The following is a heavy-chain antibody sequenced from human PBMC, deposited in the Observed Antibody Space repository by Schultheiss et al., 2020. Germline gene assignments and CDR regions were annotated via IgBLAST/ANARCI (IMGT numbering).Heavy chain of an antibody. D-gene: IGHD2-8*01. CDR2: ISSNGGST. CDR1: GFTFSSYA. CDR3: ARDRGSYCTNGVCYTDNWFDP. Sequence: CGSLRLPCSASGFTFSSYAMHWVRQAPGKGLEYVSAISSNGGSTYYADSVKGRFTISRDNSKNTLYLQMNSLRAEDTAVYYCARDRGSYCTNGVCYTDNWFDPWGQGTLVTVSS. V-gene: IGHV3-64*04. J-gene: IGHJ5*02.